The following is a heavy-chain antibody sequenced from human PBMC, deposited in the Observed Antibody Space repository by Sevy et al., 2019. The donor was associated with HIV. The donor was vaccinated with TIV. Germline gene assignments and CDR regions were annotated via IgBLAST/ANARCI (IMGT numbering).Heavy chain of an antibody. CDR3: ANRAGPIFDN. V-gene: IGHV3-23*01. Sequence: GGSLRLSCVVSGFTFSNYYMSWVRQAPGKGLEWVSVISDSGGYTSYTDSVKGRFTISRDNSKNTLYLQMNSLRVKDTAIYYCANRAGPIFDNWGQGTLVTVSS. CDR2: ISDSGGYT. D-gene: IGHD6-19*01. J-gene: IGHJ4*02. CDR1: GFTFSNYY.